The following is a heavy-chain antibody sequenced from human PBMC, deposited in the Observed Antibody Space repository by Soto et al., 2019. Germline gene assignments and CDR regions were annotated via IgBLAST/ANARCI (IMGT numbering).Heavy chain of an antibody. Sequence: PGGSLRLSCAASGFTFSSYAMHWVRQAPGKGLEWVAVISYDGSNKYYADSVKGRFTISRDNSKNTLYLQMNSLRAEDTAVYYCARGGPTKFIAVAGTTVGYFDYWDQGTLVTVSS. CDR2: ISYDGSNK. D-gene: IGHD6-19*01. J-gene: IGHJ4*02. CDR3: ARGGPTKFIAVAGTTVGYFDY. CDR1: GFTFSSYA. V-gene: IGHV3-30-3*01.